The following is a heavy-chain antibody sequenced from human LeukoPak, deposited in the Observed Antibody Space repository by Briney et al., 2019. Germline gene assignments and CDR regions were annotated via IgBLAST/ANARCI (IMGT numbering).Heavy chain of an antibody. CDR2: IDGTSTFT. CDR1: GFSFSDFY. V-gene: IGHV3-11*03. D-gene: IGHD6-13*01. CDR3: ARTLVAAPGTKGGP. Sequence: GGSLRLSCAASGFSFSDFYMSWIRQAPGKGLEWVSYIDGTSTFTNYADSVKGRFTISRDNAKDALYLQMNSLRAEDSAVYYCARTLVAAPGTKGGPWGQGTLVTVSS. J-gene: IGHJ5*02.